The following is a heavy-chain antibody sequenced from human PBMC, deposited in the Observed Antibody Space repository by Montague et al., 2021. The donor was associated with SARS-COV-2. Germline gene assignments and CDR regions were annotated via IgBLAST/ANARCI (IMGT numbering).Heavy chain of an antibody. D-gene: IGHD1-26*01. Sequence: SETLSLTCTVSGGLSNTDPSNSDVWSSIRQTPGKELKWIGWIHYNGYTXYNPSLKSRVTISIDTSKRYFSLRLNFLTATDTAVYYCARGRIFGPGARGFEHWGQGTLVTVAS. CDR1: GGLSNTDPSNSDV. CDR2: IHYNGYT. CDR3: ARGRIFGPGARGFEH. J-gene: IGHJ4*02. V-gene: IGHV4-61*03.